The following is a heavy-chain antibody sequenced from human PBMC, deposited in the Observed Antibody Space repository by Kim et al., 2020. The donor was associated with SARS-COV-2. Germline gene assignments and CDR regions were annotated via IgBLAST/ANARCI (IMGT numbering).Heavy chain of an antibody. Sequence: SVKVSCKASGGTFSSYAISWVRQAPGQGLEWMGGIIPIFGTANYAQKFQGRVTITADESTSTAYMELSSLRSEDTAVYYCARGGDSSGYVFDYWGQGTLVTVSS. CDR1: GGTFSSYA. V-gene: IGHV1-69*13. D-gene: IGHD3-22*01. CDR3: ARGGDSSGYVFDY. CDR2: IIPIFGTA. J-gene: IGHJ4*02.